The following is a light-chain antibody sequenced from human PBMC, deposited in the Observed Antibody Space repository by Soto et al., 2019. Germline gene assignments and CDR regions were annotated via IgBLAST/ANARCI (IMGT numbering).Light chain of an antibody. Sequence: IVLTQSPGTLSLSPGERATLSCRASQSADDKFLAWYQQRPGQPPRLLIYGASTRATGIPARFSGSGSGTEFTLTISSLQSEDFAVYYCQQYNNWPWTFGQGTKVDI. CDR1: QSADDKF. V-gene: IGKV3-15*01. CDR3: QQYNNWPWT. CDR2: GAS. J-gene: IGKJ1*01.